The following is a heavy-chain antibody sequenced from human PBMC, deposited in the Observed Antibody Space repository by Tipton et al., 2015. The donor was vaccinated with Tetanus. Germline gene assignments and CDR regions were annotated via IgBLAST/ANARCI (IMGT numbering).Heavy chain of an antibody. V-gene: IGHV5-51*01. CDR3: ARAHCTDGVCNFDF. CDR2: IYPGDSDT. Sequence: YWSWIRQHPGKGLEWIGDIYPGDSDTRYSPSFQGQVTISVDKSSNTAYLQWSSLKASDTSMFYCARAHCTDGVCNFDFWGQGALVTVAS. D-gene: IGHD2-8*01. J-gene: IGHJ4*02. CDR1: YW.